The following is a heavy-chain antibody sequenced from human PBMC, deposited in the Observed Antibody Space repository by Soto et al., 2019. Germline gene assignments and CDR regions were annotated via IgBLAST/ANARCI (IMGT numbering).Heavy chain of an antibody. V-gene: IGHV4-34*01. CDR3: AGGIAAAAFFDY. CDR2: INHSGST. CDR1: GGSFSGYY. D-gene: IGHD6-13*01. Sequence: PSETLSLTCAVYGGSFSGYYWSWIRQPPGKGLEWIGEINHSGSTNYNPSLKSRVTISIDTSKNQFSLKLSSVTAADTAVYYCAGGIAAAAFFDYWGQGTQVTVSS. J-gene: IGHJ4*02.